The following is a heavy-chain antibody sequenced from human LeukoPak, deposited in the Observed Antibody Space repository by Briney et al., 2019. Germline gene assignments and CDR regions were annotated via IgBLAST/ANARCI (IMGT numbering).Heavy chain of an antibody. CDR2: IYYSGST. V-gene: IGHV4-59*01. CDR1: GGSISSYY. D-gene: IGHD2-15*01. Sequence: PSETLSLTCTVSGGSISSYYWSWIRQPPGKGLEWIGYIYYSGSTNYNPSLKSRVTISVDTSKNQFSLKLSSVTAADTAVYYCAREGDCSGGSCYEQIDYWGQGTLVTVSS. J-gene: IGHJ4*02. CDR3: AREGDCSGGSCYEQIDY.